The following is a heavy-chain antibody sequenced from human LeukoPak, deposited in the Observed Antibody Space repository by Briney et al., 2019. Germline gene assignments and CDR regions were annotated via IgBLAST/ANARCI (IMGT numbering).Heavy chain of an antibody. CDR3: ARDLLRAVDGPHLIYYGMDV. CDR1: GFTFSSYG. V-gene: IGHV3-33*01. D-gene: IGHD6-19*01. CDR2: IWYDGSNK. J-gene: IGHJ6*02. Sequence: PGGSLRLSCAASGFTFSSYGMHWVRQAPGKGLEWVAVIWYDGSNKYYADSVKGRFTISRDNSKNTLYLQMNSLRAEDTAVYYCARDLLRAVDGPHLIYYGMDVWGQGTTVTVSS.